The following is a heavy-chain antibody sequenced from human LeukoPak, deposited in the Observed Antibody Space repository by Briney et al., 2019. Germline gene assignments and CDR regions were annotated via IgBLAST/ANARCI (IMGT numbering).Heavy chain of an antibody. V-gene: IGHV5-51*03. CDR2: IYPGDSDT. Sequence: GESLKISCKGSGYSFTSYWIGWVRQMPGQGLEWMGIIYPGDSDTRYSPSFQGQVTISADKSISTAYLQWSSLKASDTAMYYCASTITIFGVVLKDAFDIWGQGTMVTVSS. CDR3: ASTITIFGVVLKDAFDI. D-gene: IGHD3-3*01. CDR1: GYSFTSYW. J-gene: IGHJ3*02.